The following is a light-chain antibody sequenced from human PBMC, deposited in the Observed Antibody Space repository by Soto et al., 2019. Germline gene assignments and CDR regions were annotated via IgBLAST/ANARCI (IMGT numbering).Light chain of an antibody. CDR2: DAS. Sequence: DIQMTQSPSTLSTSVADRVTNTCRASQSISSWLAWYQQKPGKAPKLLIYDASSLESGVPSRFSGSGSGTEFTLTISSLQPDDFATYYCQQYNSYSPTFGQGTKVDIK. V-gene: IGKV1-5*01. J-gene: IGKJ1*01. CDR1: QSISSW. CDR3: QQYNSYSPT.